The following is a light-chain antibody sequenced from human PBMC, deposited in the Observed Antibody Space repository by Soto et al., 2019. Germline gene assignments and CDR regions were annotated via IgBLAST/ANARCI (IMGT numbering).Light chain of an antibody. J-gene: IGKJ5*01. CDR3: QQYNHWYSIT. CDR2: GAS. Sequence: EIAMTQSPATLSVSLGERATLSCRASQYISNNVAWYQQRPGQAPSLLIYGASTRATGVPARFSGSGSGTDFLLSISGLQSEDSAVYYCQQYNHWYSITFGQGTRLEI. CDR1: QYISNN. V-gene: IGKV3-15*01.